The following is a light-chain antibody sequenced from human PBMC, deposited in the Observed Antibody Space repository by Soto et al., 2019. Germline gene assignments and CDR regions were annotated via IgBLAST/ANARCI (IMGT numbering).Light chain of an antibody. CDR1: SSNIGAGYD. Sequence: QSVLTQPPSVSGAPGQRVTISCTGSSSNIGAGYDVHWYQQHPGTAPRLLLYGATHRPSGVPERFSGSRYGSSASLTITGLQAEDESFYHCQSYDSGLSGALFGGGTKLTVL. J-gene: IGLJ2*01. CDR3: QSYDSGLSGAL. CDR2: GAT. V-gene: IGLV1-40*01.